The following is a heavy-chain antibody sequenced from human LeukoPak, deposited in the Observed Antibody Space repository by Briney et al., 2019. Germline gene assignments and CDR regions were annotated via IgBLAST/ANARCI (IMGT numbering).Heavy chain of an antibody. D-gene: IGHD5-24*01. V-gene: IGHV3-64*01. CDR1: GLTFSSYA. Sequence: GRSLTLACAAAGLTFSSYAMHWARRAAGKRLEYVSAIDNNGGSTYYATSVRGRFTISRDNSKNTLYLQMGSLRVEDMAVYYCARVAGDGWFDPWGQGTLVTVSS. J-gene: IGHJ5*02. CDR2: IDNNGGST. CDR3: ARVAGDGWFDP.